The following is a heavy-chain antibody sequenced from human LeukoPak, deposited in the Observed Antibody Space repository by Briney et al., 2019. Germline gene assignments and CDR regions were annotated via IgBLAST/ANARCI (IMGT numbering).Heavy chain of an antibody. Sequence: ASVTVSFKASGYTFTIYGISWVRQAPGQGLEWMGWISAYNGNTNYAQKLQGRVTMTSDTSTSTAYMELRSLRSDDTAVYYCARDLEDIVVVPAAIVYFQHWGQGTLVTVSS. CDR1: GYTFTIYG. V-gene: IGHV1-18*01. J-gene: IGHJ1*01. D-gene: IGHD2-2*02. CDR2: ISAYNGNT. CDR3: ARDLEDIVVVPAAIVYFQH.